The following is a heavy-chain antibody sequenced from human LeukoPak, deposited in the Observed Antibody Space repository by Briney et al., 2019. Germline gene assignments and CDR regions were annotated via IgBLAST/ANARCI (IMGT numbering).Heavy chain of an antibody. CDR3: ARVDYGDPSTFDY. J-gene: IGHJ4*02. V-gene: IGHV1-2*02. D-gene: IGHD4-17*01. CDR1: GYTFTGYY. Sequence: GASVKVSCKASGYTFTGYYMHWVRQAPGQGLEWMGWINPNSGGTNYAQKFQGRVTMTRGTSISTAYMELSRLRSDDTAVYYCARVDYGDPSTFDYWGQGTLVTVSS. CDR2: INPNSGGT.